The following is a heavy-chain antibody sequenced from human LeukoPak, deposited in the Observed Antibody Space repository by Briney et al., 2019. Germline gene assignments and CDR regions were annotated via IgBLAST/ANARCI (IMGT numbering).Heavy chain of an antibody. V-gene: IGHV5-51*01. CDR2: IYPGYSDS. CDR1: GYSFTTYW. CDR3: PRRQGCSRTSCPPDS. Sequence: GESLNISCRGSGYSFTTYWIGWVRQMAGKGLEWMGIIYPGYSDSSYSPSFHGQVTLSADKSINTPYLHRSSLTASHTPMYYCPRRQGCSRTSCPPDSWGEGTLVTVSS. J-gene: IGHJ4*02. D-gene: IGHD2-2*01.